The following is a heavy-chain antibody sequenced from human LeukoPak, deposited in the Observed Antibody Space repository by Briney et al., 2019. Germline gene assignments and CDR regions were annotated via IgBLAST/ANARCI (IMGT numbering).Heavy chain of an antibody. D-gene: IGHD5-12*01. Sequence: GASVKVSCKASGYTFTRYYMYWVRHAPGQWLECMGIINPSAGSTSYAQKFQGRVTMTRDTSTSTVYMELSSLKSDDTAVYYCARRNSGYQDLDFWGQGTLVTVSS. CDR1: GYTFTRYY. CDR2: INPSAGST. J-gene: IGHJ4*02. CDR3: ARRNSGYQDLDF. V-gene: IGHV1-46*01.